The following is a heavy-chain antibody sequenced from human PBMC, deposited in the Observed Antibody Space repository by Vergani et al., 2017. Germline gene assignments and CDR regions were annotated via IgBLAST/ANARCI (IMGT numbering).Heavy chain of an antibody. CDR3: AMEYSGFPYKYYMDV. D-gene: IGHD1-26*01. V-gene: IGHV4-4*03. J-gene: IGHJ6*04. CDR1: GDSISSNNC. Sequence: QVQLQESGPGLVKPPGTLSLTCAVSGDSISSNNCWTWVRQPPGTGLEWIGKICHTEDTKYSPSLKSRVTVSVDESGNLFSLRLNSVTAADTAVDYCAMEYSGFPYKYYMDVWGKGTTVTVSS. CDR2: ICHTEDT.